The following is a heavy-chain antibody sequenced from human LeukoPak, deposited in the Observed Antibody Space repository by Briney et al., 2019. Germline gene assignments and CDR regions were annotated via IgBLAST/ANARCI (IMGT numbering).Heavy chain of an antibody. J-gene: IGHJ4*02. CDR3: ARGTDYYGSGSYYLSPFDY. CDR1: GYTFTSYG. D-gene: IGHD3-10*01. Sequence: ASVKVSCKASGYTFTSYGISWVRQAPGQGLEWMGWISAYNGNTNYAQKLQGRVTMTTDTSTSTAYMELRSLRSDDTAVYYCARGTDYYGSGSYYLSPFDYWGQGTLVTVSS. CDR2: ISAYNGNT. V-gene: IGHV1-18*01.